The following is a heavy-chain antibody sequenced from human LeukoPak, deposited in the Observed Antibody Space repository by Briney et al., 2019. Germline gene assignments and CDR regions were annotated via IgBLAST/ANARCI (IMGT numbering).Heavy chain of an antibody. CDR1: GFTFSSYAM. CDR2: IYHSGST. V-gene: IGHV4-4*02. CDR3: ARVSGYNTFDY. D-gene: IGHD5-24*01. J-gene: IGHJ4*02. Sequence: GSLRLSCAASGFTFSSYAMSWVRQPPGKGLEWIGEIYHSGSTNYNPSLKSRVTISVDKSKNQFSLKLSSVTAADTAVYYCARVSGYNTFDYWGQGTLVTVSS.